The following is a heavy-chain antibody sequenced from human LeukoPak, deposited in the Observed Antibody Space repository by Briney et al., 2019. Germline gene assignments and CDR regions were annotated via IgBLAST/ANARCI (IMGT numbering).Heavy chain of an antibody. D-gene: IGHD5-12*01. CDR3: ASSGYSGKFDY. CDR2: INHSGSA. CDR1: VGSFSGYY. V-gene: IGHV4-34*01. J-gene: IGHJ4*02. Sequence: SETLSLTCAVSVGSFSGYYWSWIRQPPGKGLEWIGEINHSGSANYNPSLKSRVTTSVDPSKNQVSLKLTSVTAADTAVYYCASSGYSGKFDYWGQGTLVTVSS.